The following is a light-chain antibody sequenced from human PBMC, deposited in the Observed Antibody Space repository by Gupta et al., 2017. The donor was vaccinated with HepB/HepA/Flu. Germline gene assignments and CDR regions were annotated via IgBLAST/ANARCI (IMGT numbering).Light chain of an antibody. J-gene: IGLJ3*02. CDR1: SNHVGGPG. V-gene: IGLV10-54*04. CDR3: SAGDSSRSAWV. CDR2: RNN. Sequence: QAGLTQPPSVSKALRPTATLTCTGNSNHVGGPGAAWLPQPPGHPPSLLFYRNNNRSSGIPERFSTSRSGTTAALTITALQAEEEADYYCSAGDSSRSAWVFGGGTKLTVL.